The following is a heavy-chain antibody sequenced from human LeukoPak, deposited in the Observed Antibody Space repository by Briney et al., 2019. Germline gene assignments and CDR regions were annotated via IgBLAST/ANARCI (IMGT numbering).Heavy chain of an antibody. D-gene: IGHD3-3*01. CDR2: IYYSGGT. V-gene: IGHV4-59*08. J-gene: IGHJ5*02. Sequence: SETLSLTCPVPGGSFSIYVWCWIRQPPGKGLEWIAYIYYSGGTKYNPSLKSRVTISVDTSNNQFALKLSSVTATDTAVYYCARQDWSPNWFDPWGQGTLVTVSS. CDR1: GGSFSIYV. CDR3: ARQDWSPNWFDP.